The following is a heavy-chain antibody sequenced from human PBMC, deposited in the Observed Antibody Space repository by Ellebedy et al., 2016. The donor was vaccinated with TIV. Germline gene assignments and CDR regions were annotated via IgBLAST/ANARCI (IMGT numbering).Heavy chain of an antibody. CDR1: GGTFSSYA. Sequence: SVKVSCXASGGTFSSYAISWVRQAPGQGLEWMGGIIPIFGTANYAQKFQGRVTITADESTSTAYMELSSLRSEDTAVYYCARDDSGYDLGRYYGMDVWGQGTTVTVSS. J-gene: IGHJ6*02. CDR3: ARDDSGYDLGRYYGMDV. D-gene: IGHD5-12*01. CDR2: IIPIFGTA. V-gene: IGHV1-69*13.